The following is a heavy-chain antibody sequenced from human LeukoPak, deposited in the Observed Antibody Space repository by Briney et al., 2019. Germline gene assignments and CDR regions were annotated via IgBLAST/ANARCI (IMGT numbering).Heavy chain of an antibody. D-gene: IGHD5-18*01. V-gene: IGHV3-23*01. J-gene: IGHJ3*02. CDR1: GFTLSTYS. CDR3: AKESGGYSYGDAFDI. Sequence: GGSLRLSCAASGFTLSTYSLNWVRQAPGKGLEWVSAISGSGGSTYYADSVKGRFTISRDNSKNTLYLQMNSLRAEDTAVYYCAKESGGYSYGDAFDIWGQGTMVTVPS. CDR2: ISGSGGST.